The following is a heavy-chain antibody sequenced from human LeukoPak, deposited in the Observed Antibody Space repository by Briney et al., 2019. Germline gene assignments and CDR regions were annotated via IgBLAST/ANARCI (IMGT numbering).Heavy chain of an antibody. CDR2: IRSKANSYAT. CDR1: GFTFSGSA. Sequence: GGSLRLSCAASGFTFSGSAMHWVRQASGKGLEWVGRIRSKANSYATAYAASVKGRFTISRDDSKNTAYLQMNSLKTEDTAVYYCTRPSIAVAGTVDYWGQGTLVTVSS. CDR3: TRPSIAVAGTVDY. J-gene: IGHJ4*02. D-gene: IGHD6-19*01. V-gene: IGHV3-73*01.